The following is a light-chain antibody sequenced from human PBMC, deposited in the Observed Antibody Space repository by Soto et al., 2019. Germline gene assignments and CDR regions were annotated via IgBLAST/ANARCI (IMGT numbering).Light chain of an antibody. V-gene: IGLV1-40*01. CDR2: GNS. Sequence: QSVLAQPPSVSGAPGQRVTISCTGSSSNIGAGYDVHWYQQLPGTAPKLLIYGNSNRPSGVPDRFSGSKSGTSASLAITGLQAEDEADYYCQSYDSSLSGSAYVFGTGTKGTVL. CDR3: QSYDSSLSGSAYV. J-gene: IGLJ1*01. CDR1: SSNIGAGYD.